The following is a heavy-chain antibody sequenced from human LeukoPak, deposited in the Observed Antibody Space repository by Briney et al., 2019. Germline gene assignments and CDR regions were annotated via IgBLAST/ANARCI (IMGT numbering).Heavy chain of an antibody. Sequence: SETLSLTCAIYSESFSGYFWSWIRQPPGKGLECIGYIHYTGSTNYNPSLKSRVTISVDTSKNQFSLKLSSVTAADTAIYYCARGGYYGSGNDFRFDPWGQGTLVTVSS. J-gene: IGHJ5*02. CDR2: IHYTGST. V-gene: IGHV4-59*01. CDR1: SESFSGYF. D-gene: IGHD3-10*01. CDR3: ARGGYYGSGNDFRFDP.